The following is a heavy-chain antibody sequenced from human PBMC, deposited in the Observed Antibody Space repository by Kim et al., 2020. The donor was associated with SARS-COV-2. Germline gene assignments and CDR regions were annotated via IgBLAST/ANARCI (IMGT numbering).Heavy chain of an antibody. CDR3: ARVPSPGGPNAFDI. CDR1: GGSISSGGYY. Sequence: SETLSLTCTVSGGSISSGGYYWSWIRQHPGKGLEWIGYIYYSGSTYYNPSLKSRVTISVDTSKNQFSLKLSSVTAADTAVYYCARVPSPGGPNAFDIWGQGTMVTVSS. J-gene: IGHJ3*02. V-gene: IGHV4-31*03. CDR2: IYYSGST.